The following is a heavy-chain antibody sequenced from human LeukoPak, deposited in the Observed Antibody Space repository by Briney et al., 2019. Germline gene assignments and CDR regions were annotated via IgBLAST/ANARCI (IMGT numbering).Heavy chain of an antibody. D-gene: IGHD6-19*01. J-gene: IGHJ4*02. CDR1: GGSISSYY. V-gene: IGHV4-39*01. CDR3: ARPHYSSGWSNYYFDY. Sequence: SETLSLTCTVSGGSISSYYWGWIRQPPGKGLEWIGSIYYSGSTYYNPSLKSRVTISVDTSKNQFSLKLSSVTAADTAVYYCARPHYSSGWSNYYFDYWGQGTLVTVSS. CDR2: IYYSGST.